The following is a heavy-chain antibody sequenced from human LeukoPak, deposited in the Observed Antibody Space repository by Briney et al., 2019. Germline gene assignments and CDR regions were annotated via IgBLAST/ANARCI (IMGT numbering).Heavy chain of an antibody. J-gene: IGHJ4*02. CDR1: GFTFSSYW. Sequence: GGSMRLSCAASGFTFSSYWMSWVRQAPGKGLEWVANIKKDGSEKYYVDSVKGRFTISRDNAKNSLYLQMNSLRAEDTAVYYCARDLYRIVVVPHYFDYWGQGTLVTVSS. V-gene: IGHV3-7*01. CDR3: ARDLYRIVVVPHYFDY. CDR2: IKKDGSEK. D-gene: IGHD3-22*01.